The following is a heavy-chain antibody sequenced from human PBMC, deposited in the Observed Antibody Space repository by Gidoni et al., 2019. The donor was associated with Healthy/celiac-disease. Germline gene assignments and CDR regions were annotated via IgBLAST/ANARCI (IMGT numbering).Heavy chain of an antibody. CDR3: TTERRITMIVVVMWDAFDI. V-gene: IGHV3-15*01. D-gene: IGHD3-22*01. CDR1: GFTFSNAW. Sequence: EVQLVESGGGLVKPGGSLRLSCAASGFTFSNAWMSWVRQAPGKGLEWVGRIKSKTDGGTTDYAAPVKGRFTISRDDSKNTLYLQMNSLKTEDTAVYYCTTERRITMIVVVMWDAFDIWGQGTMVTVSS. CDR2: IKSKTDGGTT. J-gene: IGHJ3*02.